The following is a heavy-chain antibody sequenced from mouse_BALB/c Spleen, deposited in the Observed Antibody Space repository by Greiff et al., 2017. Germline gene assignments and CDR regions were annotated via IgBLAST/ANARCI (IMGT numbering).Heavy chain of an antibody. CDR1: GYSITSDYA. CDR3: ANHNYGYYFDY. J-gene: IGHJ2*01. Sequence: EVQRVESGPGLVKPSQSLSLTCTVTGYSITSDYAWNWIRQFPGNKLEWMGYISYSGSTSYNPSLKSRISITRDTSKNQFFLQLNSVTTEDTATYYCANHNYGYYFDYWGQGTTLTVSS. D-gene: IGHD1-2*01. CDR2: ISYSGST. V-gene: IGHV3-2*02.